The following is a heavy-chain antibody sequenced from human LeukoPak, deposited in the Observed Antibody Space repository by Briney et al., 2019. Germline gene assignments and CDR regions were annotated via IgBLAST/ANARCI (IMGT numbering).Heavy chain of an antibody. J-gene: IGHJ4*02. CDR2: ISGGDGST. Sequence: GGSLRLSCAASGFTFASFAMSWVRQAPGKGLEWVSAISGGDGSTCYTDSVKGRFTISTDNSKNMLYLQMNSLRPEDTAVYYCAKENSGTYLYYFDYWGQGTLVTVSS. CDR3: AKENSGTYLYYFDY. D-gene: IGHD1-26*01. V-gene: IGHV3-23*01. CDR1: GFTFASFA.